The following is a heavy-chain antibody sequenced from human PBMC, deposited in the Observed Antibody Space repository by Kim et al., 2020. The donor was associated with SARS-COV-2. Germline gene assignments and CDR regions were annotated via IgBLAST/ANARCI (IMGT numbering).Heavy chain of an antibody. CDR3: AKDSSRADWNYIEGAFD. CDR1: GFTFDDYA. CDR2: ISWNSGSI. D-gene: IGHD1-7*01. Sequence: GGSLRLSCAASGFTFDDYAMHWVRQAPGKGLEWVSGISWNSGSIGYADSVKGRFTISRDNAKNSLYLQMNSLRAEDTALYYCAKDSSRADWNYIEGAFD. J-gene: IGHJ4*01. V-gene: IGHV3-9*01.